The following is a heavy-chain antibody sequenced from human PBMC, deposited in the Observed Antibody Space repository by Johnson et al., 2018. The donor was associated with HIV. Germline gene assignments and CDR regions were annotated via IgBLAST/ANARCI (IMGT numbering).Heavy chain of an antibody. V-gene: IGHV3-30*02. CDR3: ARAWYSSSAFDI. CDR2: IRFDGSEK. J-gene: IGHJ3*02. Sequence: QVQLVESGGGVVQPGGSLRLSCAASGFIFSNYGMHWVRQAPGKGLEWVAFIRFDGSEKYYVDSVKGRLTISRDNAKNSLYLQMNSLRAEDTALYYCARAWYSSSAFDIWGQGTMVTVSS. D-gene: IGHD6-6*01. CDR1: GFIFSNYG.